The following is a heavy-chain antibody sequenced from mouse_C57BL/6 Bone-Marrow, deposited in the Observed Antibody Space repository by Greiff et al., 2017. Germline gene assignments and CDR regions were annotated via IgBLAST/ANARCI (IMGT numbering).Heavy chain of an antibody. CDR3: ARDWDDWYFDV. Sequence: EVQLVESEGGLVQPGSSMQLSCTASGFTFSDYYMAWVRQVPEKGLEWVANINYDGSSTYYLDSLKSRFIISRDNAKNILYLQMSSLKSEDTATYYCARDWDDWYFDVWGTGTTVTVSS. CDR1: GFTFSDYY. CDR2: INYDGSST. J-gene: IGHJ1*03. D-gene: IGHD4-1*01. V-gene: IGHV5-16*01.